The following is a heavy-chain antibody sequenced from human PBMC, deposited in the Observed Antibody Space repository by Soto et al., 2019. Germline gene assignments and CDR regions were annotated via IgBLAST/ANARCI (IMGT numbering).Heavy chain of an antibody. CDR1: GGSISSSSYY. Sequence: SETLSLTCTVSGGSISSSSYYWGWIRQPPGKGLEWIGSIYYSGSTYYNPSLKSRVTISVDTSKNQFSLKLSSVTAADTAVYYCARPRAMVRGVIISQSNWFDPWGQGTLVTVSS. D-gene: IGHD3-10*01. CDR2: IYYSGST. J-gene: IGHJ5*02. V-gene: IGHV4-39*01. CDR3: ARPRAMVRGVIISQSNWFDP.